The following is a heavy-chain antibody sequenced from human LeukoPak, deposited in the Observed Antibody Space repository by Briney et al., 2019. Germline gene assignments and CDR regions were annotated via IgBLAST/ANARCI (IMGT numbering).Heavy chain of an antibody. CDR2: ISGSGGST. Sequence: GGSLRLSCAVSGFTVNWNYMSWVCQAPGKGLEWVSAISGSGGSTYYADSVKGRFTISRDNSKNTLYLQMNSLRAEDTAVYFCAINPRAYCSSTSCYSFDYWGQGTLVTVSS. CDR1: GFTVNWNY. J-gene: IGHJ4*02. CDR3: AINPRAYCSSTSCYSFDY. V-gene: IGHV3-23*01. D-gene: IGHD2-2*01.